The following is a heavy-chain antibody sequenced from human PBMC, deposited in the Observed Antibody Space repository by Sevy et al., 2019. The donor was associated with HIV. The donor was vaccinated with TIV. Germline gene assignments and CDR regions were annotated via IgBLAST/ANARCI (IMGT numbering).Heavy chain of an antibody. D-gene: IGHD3-10*01. CDR2: IITKNHGGTP. J-gene: IGHJ5*02. CDR1: GFNIADYY. Sequence: GGSLRLSCTGSGFNIADYYMTWVRQAPGKGLDWVGFIITKNHGGTPEYGASVKGRFTISRDDSKNTIYLQMHSLKTEDTGIYYCARDAREAWRGSGVYYNVTDGFDPWGQGTLVTVSS. V-gene: IGHV3-49*04. CDR3: ARDAREAWRGSGVYYNVTDGFDP.